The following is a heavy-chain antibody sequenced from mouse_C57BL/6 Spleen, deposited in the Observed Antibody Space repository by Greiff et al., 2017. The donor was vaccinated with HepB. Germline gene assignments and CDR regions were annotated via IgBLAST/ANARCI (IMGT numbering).Heavy chain of an antibody. J-gene: IGHJ3*01. Sequence: QVQLQQSGAELVRPGASVTLSCKASGYTFTDYEMHWVKQTPVHGLEWIGAIDPETGGTAYNQKFKGKAILTADKSSSTAYIELRSLTSEDSAVYYCTRSDYYGSSASCFAYWGQGTLVTVSA. CDR2: IDPETGGT. CDR1: GYTFTDYE. V-gene: IGHV1-15*01. D-gene: IGHD1-1*01. CDR3: TRSDYYGSSASCFAY.